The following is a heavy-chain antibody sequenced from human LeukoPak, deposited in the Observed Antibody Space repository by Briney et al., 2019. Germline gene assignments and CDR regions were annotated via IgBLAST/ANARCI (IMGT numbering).Heavy chain of an antibody. Sequence: PGGSLRLSCAASGFTVSSFYMSWVRQAPGKGLEWVSVHYSAGTTYYSDSVQGRFIISRDNSKNTLHLQMNDLRADDTAIYYCARSGPTLLSSKYFDYWGQGALVTVSS. CDR3: ARSGPTLLSSKYFDY. D-gene: IGHD5-12*01. CDR1: GFTVSSFY. CDR2: HYSAGTT. V-gene: IGHV3-66*01. J-gene: IGHJ4*02.